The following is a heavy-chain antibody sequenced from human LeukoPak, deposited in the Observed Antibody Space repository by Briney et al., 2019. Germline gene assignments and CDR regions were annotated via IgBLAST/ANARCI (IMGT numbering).Heavy chain of an antibody. J-gene: IGHJ4*02. CDR2: IYYSGST. CDR3: AKMTIHGDSVL. D-gene: IGHD4-17*01. CDR1: GGSISSYY. Sequence: SETLSLTCTVSGGSISSYYWGWIRQPPGKGLEWIGSIYYSGSTYYNPSLKSRLSVSVDMSKNQASLNLNSVTAADTALYYCAKMTIHGDSVLWGQGILVTVSS. V-gene: IGHV4-39*07.